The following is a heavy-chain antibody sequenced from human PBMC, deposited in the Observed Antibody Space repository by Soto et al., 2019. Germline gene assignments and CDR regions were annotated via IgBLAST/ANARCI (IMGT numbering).Heavy chain of an antibody. V-gene: IGHV4-59*01. CDR3: ARNYYFDY. J-gene: IGHJ4*02. CDR2: IYYSGST. CDR1: GGSISSYY. Sequence: SVTLSLTCTVSGGSISSYYWSWIRQPPGKGLEWIGYIYYSGSTNYNPSLKSRVTISVDTSKNQFSLKLSSVTAADTAVYYCARNYYFDYWGQGTLVTVSS.